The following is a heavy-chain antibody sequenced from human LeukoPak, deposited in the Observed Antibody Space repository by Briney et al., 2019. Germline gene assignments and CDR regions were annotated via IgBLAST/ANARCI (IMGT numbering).Heavy chain of an antibody. CDR1: AASVNNSY. Sequence: PSETLSLTCTVSAASVNNSYWSWIRQPPGKGLEWIGYISYSGSTSYNPSLKSRVTISVDPSKNQFSLKLSSVTAADTAMYYCARVGRGDYVWGSYSFDYWGQGTLVTVSS. CDR2: ISYSGST. V-gene: IGHV4-59*02. J-gene: IGHJ4*02. CDR3: ARVGRGDYVWGSYSFDY. D-gene: IGHD3-16*01.